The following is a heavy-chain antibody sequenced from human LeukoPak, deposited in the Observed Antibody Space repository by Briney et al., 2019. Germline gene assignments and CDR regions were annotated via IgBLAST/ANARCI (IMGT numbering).Heavy chain of an antibody. CDR1: GGSINSNNHY. J-gene: IGHJ4*02. Sequence: PSETLSLTCNVSGGSINSNNHYWGWIRQPPGKGLKWLGCNNYSRTIFYPPSLNRLITISVDTSGHQFSLKRSSATAADTVVYYCARHPGYNSGWWYFDFWGQGTLVTVSS. CDR3: ARHPGYNSGWWYFDF. D-gene: IGHD5-18*01. V-gene: IGHV4-39*01. CDR2: NNYSRTI.